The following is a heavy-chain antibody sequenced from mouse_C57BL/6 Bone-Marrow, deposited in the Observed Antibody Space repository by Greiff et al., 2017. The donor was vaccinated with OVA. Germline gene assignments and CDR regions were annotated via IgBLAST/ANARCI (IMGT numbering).Heavy chain of an antibody. CDR1: GFTFSSYA. J-gene: IGHJ3*01. V-gene: IGHV5-4*01. CDR3: ARSYYSNPWFAY. CDR2: ISDGGSYT. D-gene: IGHD2-5*01. Sequence: EVQLVESGGGLVKPGGSLKLSCAASGFTFSSYAMSWVRQTPEKRLEWVATISDGGSYTYYPDNVKGRFTISRDNAKNNLYMQMRHLKSEDTAMYYCARSYYSNPWFAYWGQGTLVTVSA.